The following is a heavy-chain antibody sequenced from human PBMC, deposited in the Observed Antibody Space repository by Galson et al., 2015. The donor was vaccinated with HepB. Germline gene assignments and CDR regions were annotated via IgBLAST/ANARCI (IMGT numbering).Heavy chain of an antibody. J-gene: IGHJ6*03. CDR3: ARGVYCSNGVVIYYYYYRDV. CDR2: IYYSGNT. Sequence: LSLTCTVSGGSISSGDYYWSWIRQPPGKGLEWIGYIYYSGNTFYNPSLKSRVTVSVDTSQNQFSLKLSSVTAPDTAVYYCARGVYCSNGVVIYYYYYRDVWGKGTTVSVSS. CDR1: GGSISSGDYY. D-gene: IGHD2-8*01. V-gene: IGHV4-30-4*01.